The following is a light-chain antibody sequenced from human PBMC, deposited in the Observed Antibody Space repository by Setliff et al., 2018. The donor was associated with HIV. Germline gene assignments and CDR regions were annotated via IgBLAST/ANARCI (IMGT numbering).Light chain of an antibody. CDR1: QSVLSSSNNKNY. CDR3: QQYYSIPVT. V-gene: IGKV4-1*01. J-gene: IGKJ4*01. CDR2: WAS. Sequence: DIVMTQSPDSLAVSLGERATINCKSSQSVLSSSNNKNYLAWYQQKPGQPPKLLIYWASTRESGVPDRFSGSGSGTDFTLTISSLLAEDVAVYYCQQYYSIPVTFGGGTKV.